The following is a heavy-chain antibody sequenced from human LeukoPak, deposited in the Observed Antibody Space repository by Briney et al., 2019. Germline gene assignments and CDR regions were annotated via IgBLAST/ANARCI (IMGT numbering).Heavy chain of an antibody. CDR3: ARAPERWYSYGSYTYHYMDV. J-gene: IGHJ6*03. CDR2: ISYSGST. CDR1: GGSISSYY. V-gene: IGHV4-59*01. Sequence: SETLSLTCSVSGGSISSYYWNWIRQPPGKGLEWIGSISYSGSTNYNPSLESRVTISVDTSKNQISLKLSSVTAADTAIYYCARAPERWYSYGSYTYHYMDVWGRGTTVTVSS. D-gene: IGHD3-10*01.